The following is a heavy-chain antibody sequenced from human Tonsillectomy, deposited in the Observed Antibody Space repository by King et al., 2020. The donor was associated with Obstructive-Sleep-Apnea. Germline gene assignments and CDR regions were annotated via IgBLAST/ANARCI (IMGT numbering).Heavy chain of an antibody. J-gene: IGHJ4*02. V-gene: IGHV4-38-2*02. CDR1: GYSISNDYY. CDR2: IYHSGST. D-gene: IGHD3-16*01. Sequence: VQLQESGPGLVKPSETLSLTCTVSGYSISNDYYWGWIRQPPGKGLEWIGSIYHSGSTYYNPSLKSRVTISVDTSKNQFSLKLSSVTAADTAVYYCVRALTGPGGDSLDSGGQGPLVPVS. CDR3: VRALTGPGGDSLDS.